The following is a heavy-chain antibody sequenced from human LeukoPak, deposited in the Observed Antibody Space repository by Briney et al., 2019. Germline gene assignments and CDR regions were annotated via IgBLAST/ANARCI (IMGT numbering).Heavy chain of an antibody. CDR1: GDSISSGGYS. D-gene: IGHD6-13*01. CDR3: ARVVAAAGNNWFDP. Sequence: MASETLSLTCAVSGDSISSGGYSWSWIRQTPGKGLEWIAYIHDSGSTYNNPSLKSRLSISIDTSKNQFSLKLNSVTAADTAVYYCARVVAAAGNNWFDPWGQGTLVTVSS. CDR2: IHDSGST. V-gene: IGHV4-30-4*07. J-gene: IGHJ5*02.